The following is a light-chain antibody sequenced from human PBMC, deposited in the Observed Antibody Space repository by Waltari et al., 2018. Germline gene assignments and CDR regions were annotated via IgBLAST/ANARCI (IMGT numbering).Light chain of an antibody. V-gene: IGLV2-8*01. CDR3: SSYAGSNGVV. CDR1: SSDVGGYNY. Sequence: QSALTQPPSASGSPGQSVTISCTGTSSDVGGYNYVSWYQHHPGKAPKLMIYEVSKRPSGGPDRVAGSKSGNTASLTVSGLQPEDEADYYCSSYAGSNGVVFGGGTKLTVL. J-gene: IGLJ2*01. CDR2: EVS.